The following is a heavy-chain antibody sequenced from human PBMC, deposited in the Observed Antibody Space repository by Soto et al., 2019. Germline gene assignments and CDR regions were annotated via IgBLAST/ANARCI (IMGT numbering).Heavy chain of an antibody. V-gene: IGHV4-31*03. CDR3: ARSSHKESWFDP. CDR1: GGSIRSGGYY. CDR2: IYYSGST. Sequence: PSETLSLTCTVSGGSIRSGGYYWSWIRQHPGKGLEWIGYIYYSGSTYYNPSLKSRVTISVDTSKNQFSLKLSSVTAADTAVYYCARSSHKESWFDPWGQGTLVTVSS. D-gene: IGHD6-13*01. J-gene: IGHJ5*02.